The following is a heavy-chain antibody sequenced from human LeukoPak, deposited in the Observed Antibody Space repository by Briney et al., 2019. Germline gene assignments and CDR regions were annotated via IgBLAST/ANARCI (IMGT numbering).Heavy chain of an antibody. J-gene: IGHJ3*02. CDR1: GFTFSSDW. D-gene: IGHD4-11*01. Sequence: GGSLRLSCAASGFTFSSDWMHWVRQAPGKGLVWVSRVSTDGSSTYSADSVKGRFTISRDNTKNTLYLQMNDLRAEDTAVYYCAKGASVTSDVLDIWGQGTMVTVSS. CDR2: VSTDGSST. V-gene: IGHV3-74*01. CDR3: AKGASVTSDVLDI.